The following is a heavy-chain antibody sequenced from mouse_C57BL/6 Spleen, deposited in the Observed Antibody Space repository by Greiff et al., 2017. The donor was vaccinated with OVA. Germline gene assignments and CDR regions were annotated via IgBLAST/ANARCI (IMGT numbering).Heavy chain of an antibody. CDR1: GYTFTGYW. D-gene: IGHD3-2*02. J-gene: IGHJ3*01. V-gene: IGHV1-9*01. CDR3: ARGAAQATSIAY. Sequence: QVQLKESGAELMKPGASVKLSCKATGYTFTGYWIEWVKQRPGHGLEWIGEILPGSGSTNYNEKFKGKATFTADTSSNTAYMQLSSLTTEHSAIYYCARGAAQATSIAYWGQGTLVTVSA. CDR2: ILPGSGST.